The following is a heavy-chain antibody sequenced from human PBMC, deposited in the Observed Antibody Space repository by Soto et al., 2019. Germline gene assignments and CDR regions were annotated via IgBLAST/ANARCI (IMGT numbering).Heavy chain of an antibody. CDR3: ARDCSSTSCYAYP. CDR2: MIPNRGIA. Sequence: GASVKVSCKASGYTFTSYDINWVRQATGQGLEWMGRMIPNRGIANYAQKFQGRVTITADKSTSTAYMELSSLRSEDTAVYYCARDCSSTSCYAYPWGQGTLVTVSS. J-gene: IGHJ5*02. D-gene: IGHD2-2*01. V-gene: IGHV1-69*04. CDR1: GYTFTSYD.